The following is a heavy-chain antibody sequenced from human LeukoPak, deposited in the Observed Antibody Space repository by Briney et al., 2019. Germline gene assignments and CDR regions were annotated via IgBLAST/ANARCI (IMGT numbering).Heavy chain of an antibody. CDR2: IIPIFGTA. CDR1: GGTFSSYA. V-gene: IGHV1-69*13. J-gene: IGHJ3*02. D-gene: IGHD2-21*01. Sequence: SVKVSCKASGGTFSSYAISWVRQAPGQGLEWMGGIIPIFGTASYAQKFQGRVTITADESTSTAYMELSSLRSEDTAVYYCPTLAYCGGDCYFGAFDIWGQGTMVTVSS. CDR3: PTLAYCGGDCYFGAFDI.